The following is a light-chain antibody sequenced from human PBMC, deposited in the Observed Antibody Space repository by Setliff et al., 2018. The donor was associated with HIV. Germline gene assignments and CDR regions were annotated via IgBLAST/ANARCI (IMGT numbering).Light chain of an antibody. CDR1: SSNIGAAYD. CDR2: GSS. CDR3: QSYDSRLSGDV. Sequence: QSALAQPPSVSGAPGQRVTISCTGSSSNIGAAYDVNWYQQLPGTAPKLLIYGSSDRPSGVPDRFSGSKSGTSASLAIAGLHAEDEADYYCQSYDSRLSGDVFGTGTKVTVL. V-gene: IGLV1-40*01. J-gene: IGLJ1*01.